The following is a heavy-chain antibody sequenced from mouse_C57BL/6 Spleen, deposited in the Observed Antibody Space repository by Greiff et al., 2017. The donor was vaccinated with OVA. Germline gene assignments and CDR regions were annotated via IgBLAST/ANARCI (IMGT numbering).Heavy chain of an antibody. CDR3: AREVILLRLSFDY. CDR1: GYTFTSYT. V-gene: IGHV1-4*01. Sequence: QVQLKQSGAELARPGASVKMSCKASGYTFTSYTMHWVKQRPGQGLEWIGYINPSSGYTKYNQKFKDKATLTADKSSSTAYMQLSSLTSEDSAVYYCAREVILLRLSFDYWGQGTTLTVSS. D-gene: IGHD1-2*01. CDR2: INPSSGYT. J-gene: IGHJ2*01.